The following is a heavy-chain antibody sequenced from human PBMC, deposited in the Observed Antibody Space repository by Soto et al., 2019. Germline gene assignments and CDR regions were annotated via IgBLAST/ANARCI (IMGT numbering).Heavy chain of an antibody. V-gene: IGHV3-30*18. CDR1: GVTFKSYG. Sequence: QAQLVESGGGEVQPGRSLRLSCEVSGVTFKSYGMHWVRQAPGKGLEWVAVISYDGSYQYYSDSVQGRFTISRDNSKNTLQLQMNSLRVEDYAMDYCAQDGRSGSVTRPDHWGQGTLVTVSS. D-gene: IGHD1-26*01. J-gene: IGHJ4*02. CDR3: AQDGRSGSVTRPDH. CDR2: ISYDGSYQ.